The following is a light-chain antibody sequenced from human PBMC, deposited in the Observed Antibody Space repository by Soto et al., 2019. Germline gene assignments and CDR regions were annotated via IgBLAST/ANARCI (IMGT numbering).Light chain of an antibody. Sequence: DIRMTQSPSSLSASVGDRVTITCQASQDISNYLNWYQQKPGKAPKLLIYDASNLEVGVPIRFSGSGSGKDFTFTITRLQPEDIATYYCQQYDNLPFTFGPGTKVDIK. V-gene: IGKV1-33*01. CDR2: DAS. CDR3: QQYDNLPFT. J-gene: IGKJ3*01. CDR1: QDISNY.